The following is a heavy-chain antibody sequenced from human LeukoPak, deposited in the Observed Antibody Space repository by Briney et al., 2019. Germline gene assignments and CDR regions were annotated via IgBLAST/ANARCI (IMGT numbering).Heavy chain of an antibody. CDR3: ARDGAGGYYYYMDV. CDR1: GYTFTSYG. D-gene: IGHD6-19*01. Sequence: ASVKVSCKASGYTFTSYGISWVRQAPGQGLEWMGWISAYNGNTNYAQKFQGRVTMTRDTSISTAYMELSRLRSDDTAVYYCARDGAGGYYYYMDVWGKGTTVTVSS. V-gene: IGHV1-18*01. J-gene: IGHJ6*03. CDR2: ISAYNGNT.